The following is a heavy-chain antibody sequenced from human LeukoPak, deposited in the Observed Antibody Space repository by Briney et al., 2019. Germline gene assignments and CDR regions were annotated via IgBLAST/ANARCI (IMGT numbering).Heavy chain of an antibody. V-gene: IGHV4-30-2*01. D-gene: IGHD3-3*01. CDR2: IYHSGST. J-gene: IGHJ4*02. Sequence: SQTLSLTCAVSGGSISSGGYSWSWIRQPPGKGLEWIGYIYHSGSTYYNPSLKSRVTISVDRSKNQFSLKLSSVTAADTAVYYCARETRGLFGVDIGFDYWGQGTLVTVSS. CDR1: GGSISSGGYS. CDR3: ARETRGLFGVDIGFDY.